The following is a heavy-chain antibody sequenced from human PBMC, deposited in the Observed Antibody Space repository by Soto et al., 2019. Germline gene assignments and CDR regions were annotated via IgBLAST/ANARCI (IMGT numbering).Heavy chain of an antibody. V-gene: IGHV6-1*01. Sequence: SQTLSLTCAISGDSVSSNSAAWNWIRQSPSRGLEWLGRTYYRSKWYNDYAVSVKSRITINPDTSKNQFSLQLNSVTPEDTAVYYCARGAVTAAGPHSDYYYYGMDVWGQGTTVTVSS. CDR3: ARGAVTAAGPHSDYYYYGMDV. CDR2: TYYRSKWYN. D-gene: IGHD6-13*01. CDR1: GDSVSSNSAA. J-gene: IGHJ6*02.